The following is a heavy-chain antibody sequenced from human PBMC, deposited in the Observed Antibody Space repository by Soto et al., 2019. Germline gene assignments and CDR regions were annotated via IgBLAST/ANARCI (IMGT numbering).Heavy chain of an antibody. CDR1: GFTFSSYA. J-gene: IGHJ4*02. D-gene: IGHD2-2*01. CDR2: ISGSGGST. V-gene: IGHV3-23*01. Sequence: EVQLLESGGGLVQPGGSLRLSCAASGFTFSSYAMSWVRQAPGKVLEWVSAISGSGGSTYYADSVKGRFTISRDNYKNTLYLQMNSLRAEDTAVYYCAKGRGYCSSTSCYVGSDYWGQGTLVTVSS. CDR3: AKGRGYCSSTSCYVGSDY.